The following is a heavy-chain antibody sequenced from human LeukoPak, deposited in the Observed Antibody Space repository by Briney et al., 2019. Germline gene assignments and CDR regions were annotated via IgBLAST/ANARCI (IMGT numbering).Heavy chain of an antibody. CDR3: ARGHYSSGCRLDY. D-gene: IGHD6-19*01. V-gene: IGHV4-59*01. CDR2: IYYSGST. CDR1: GGSISSYY. J-gene: IGHJ4*02. Sequence: SETLSLTCTASGGSISSYYWSWIRQPPGKGLEWIGYIYYSGSTKYNPSLKSRVTISVDTSKNQFSLKLSSVTAADTAVYYCARGHYSSGCRLDYWGQGTLVTVSS.